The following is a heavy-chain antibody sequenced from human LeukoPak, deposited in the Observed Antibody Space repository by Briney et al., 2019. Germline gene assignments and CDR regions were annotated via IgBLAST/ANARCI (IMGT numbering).Heavy chain of an antibody. J-gene: IGHJ2*01. D-gene: IGHD6-19*01. CDR3: ARAIAVAVHWNLDP. V-gene: IGHV1-46*01. CDR2: INPSGGFT. CDR1: GYTFTNYY. Sequence: GASVKVSCKASGYTFTNYYIHWVRQAPGQGLEWMGIINPSGGFTSYTQKFQGRVTMTRDTSTSTVHMEVSSLRSEDTAVYFCARAIAVAVHWNLDPWGRGTLVTVSS.